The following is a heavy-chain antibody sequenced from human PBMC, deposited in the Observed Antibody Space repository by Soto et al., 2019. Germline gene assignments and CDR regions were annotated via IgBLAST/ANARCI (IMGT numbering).Heavy chain of an antibody. CDR3: ARVAVYDFWNGYYKYFDE. D-gene: IGHD3-3*01. J-gene: IGHJ4*02. V-gene: IGHV3-74*01. CDR1: GFTFSGYW. CDR2: INMDGSST. Sequence: HPGGSLRLSCAASGFTFSGYWMHWVRQTPGKGLVWVSRINMDGSSTSYADFVKGRFAISRDNAKNTLYLQMSSLRAEDMAVYYCARVAVYDFWNGYYKYFDEWGQGALVTVSS.